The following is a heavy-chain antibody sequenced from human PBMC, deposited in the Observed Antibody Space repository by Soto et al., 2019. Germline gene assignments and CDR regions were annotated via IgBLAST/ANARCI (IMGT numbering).Heavy chain of an antibody. CDR2: IFPGDSDT. D-gene: IGHD2-8*02. V-gene: IGHV5-51*01. CDR3: AAGYSTGLDAFDI. CDR1: GYNFANFW. Sequence: EVQLVQSGAEAKKPGESLRISCKGSGYNFANFWIGWVRQMPGKGLEWMGMIFPGDSDTKNSPSLEGQITMSADKSDSSAYLQWRSLKASDTAIYYCAAGYSTGLDAFDIWGQGTMVTVSS. J-gene: IGHJ3*02.